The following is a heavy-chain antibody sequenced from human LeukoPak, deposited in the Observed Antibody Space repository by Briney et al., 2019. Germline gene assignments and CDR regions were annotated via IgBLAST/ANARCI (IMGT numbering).Heavy chain of an antibody. V-gene: IGHV3-11*04. Sequence: PGGSLRLSCAASGFTFSTHYMSWIRQAPGKGLVWVSYISSRSSNKYYADSVKGRFTISRDNAKNSLYLQMDSLRVEDTAVYYCASDPPGYGDYDEVGYFQHWGQGTLVTVSS. CDR1: GFTFSTHY. J-gene: IGHJ1*01. CDR3: ASDPPGYGDYDEVGYFQH. D-gene: IGHD4-17*01. CDR2: ISSRSSNK.